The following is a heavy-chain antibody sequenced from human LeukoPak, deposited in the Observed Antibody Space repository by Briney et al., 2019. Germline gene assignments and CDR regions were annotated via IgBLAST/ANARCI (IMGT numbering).Heavy chain of an antibody. CDR2: ISAYNGNT. Sequence: SVTVSCKASVYSVTSYGISWVRQAPGQGLEWMGWISAYNGNTNYAQKLQGRVTMTTDTSTSTDYMELRSLRSDDTAVYDCAREGYYDFWSGYYEYGMDVWGQGTTVTVSS. V-gene: IGHV1-18*01. J-gene: IGHJ6*02. D-gene: IGHD3-3*01. CDR1: VYSVTSYG. CDR3: AREGYYDFWSGYYEYGMDV.